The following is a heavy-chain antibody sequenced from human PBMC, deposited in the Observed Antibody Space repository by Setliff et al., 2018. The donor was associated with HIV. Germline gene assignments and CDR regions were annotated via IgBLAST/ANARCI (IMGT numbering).Heavy chain of an antibody. V-gene: IGHV1-3*01. CDR1: GYTFTDYP. J-gene: IGHJ4*02. CDR2: INAGNGDT. CDR3: LRRATAAEVFDY. Sequence: GASVKVSCKASGYTFTDYPVHWVRQAPGQRLEWMGWINAGNGDTKFSEKFQGRLTITRDTSANTAYMELSNLRSEDTAIYYCLRRATAAEVFDYWGQGTLVTVSS. D-gene: IGHD6-13*01.